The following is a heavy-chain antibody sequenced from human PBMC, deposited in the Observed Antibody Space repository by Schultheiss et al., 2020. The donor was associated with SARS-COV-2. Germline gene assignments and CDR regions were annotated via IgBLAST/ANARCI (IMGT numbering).Heavy chain of an antibody. CDR1: GFTFSSYD. CDR3: ARDRDYYDSSSYFDY. V-gene: IGHV3-13*01. CDR2: IGSAGDT. D-gene: IGHD3-22*01. J-gene: IGHJ4*02. Sequence: GGSLRLSCTASGFTFSSYDMHWVRQATGKGLEWISFIGSAGDTYYPGSVKGRFSISRENAKNSLCLQMNSLRAGDTAVYYCARDRDYYDSSSYFDYWGQGTLVTVSS.